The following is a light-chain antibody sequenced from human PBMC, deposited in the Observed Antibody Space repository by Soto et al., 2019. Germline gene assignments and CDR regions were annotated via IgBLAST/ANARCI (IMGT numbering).Light chain of an antibody. Sequence: QLVLTQSPSASASLGASVKLTCTLSSGHSNYVIAWHQQRPEKGPRYLMKLNSDGSHTKGDGIPDRFSGSSSGAERYLSISSLQSEDEADYYCQTWGTGIQVFGGGTKLTVL. CDR2: LNSDGSH. CDR3: QTWGTGIQV. J-gene: IGLJ2*01. CDR1: SGHSNYV. V-gene: IGLV4-69*01.